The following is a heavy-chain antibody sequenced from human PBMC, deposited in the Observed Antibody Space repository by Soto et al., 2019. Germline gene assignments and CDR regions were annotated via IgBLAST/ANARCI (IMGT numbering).Heavy chain of an antibody. CDR1: GYTFTGYY. D-gene: IGHD6-13*01. CDR3: ARGPLYSSSWYDY. CDR2: INPNSGGT. Sequence: GASVKVSCKASGYTFTGYYMHWVRQAPGQGLEWMGWINPNSGGTNYAQKFQGWVTMTRDTSISTAYMELSRLRSDDTAVYYCARGPLYSSSWYDYWGQGTLVTVSS. V-gene: IGHV1-2*04. J-gene: IGHJ4*02.